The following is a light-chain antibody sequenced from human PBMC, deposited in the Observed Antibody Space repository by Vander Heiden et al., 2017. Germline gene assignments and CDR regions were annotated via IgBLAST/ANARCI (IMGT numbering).Light chain of an antibody. V-gene: IGKV4-1*01. CDR3: QQYYSTPWT. Sequence: DIVMNQSPDSLAVSLGERATINCKSSQSVLYSSNNKNYLAWYQQKPGQPPKLLIYWASTRESGVPDRFSGSGSGTDFTLTISSLQAEDVAVYYCQQYYSTPWTFCQGTKVEIK. J-gene: IGKJ1*01. CDR1: QSVLYSSNNKNY. CDR2: WAS.